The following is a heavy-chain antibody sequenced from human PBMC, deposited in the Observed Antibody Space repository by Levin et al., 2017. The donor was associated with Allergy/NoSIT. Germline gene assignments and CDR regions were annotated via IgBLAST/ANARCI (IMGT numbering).Heavy chain of an antibody. CDR2: IYPGDSDT. J-gene: IGHJ4*02. CDR1: GYSFTSYW. CDR3: ARQRDSSGWYFDY. V-gene: IGHV5-51*01. Sequence: GGSLRVGRKGSGYSFTSYWIGWVRQMPGKGLEWMGIIYPGDSDTRYSPSFQGQVTISADKSISPAYLQWSSLKASDTAMYYCARQRDSSGWYFDYWGQGTLVTVSS. D-gene: IGHD6-19*01.